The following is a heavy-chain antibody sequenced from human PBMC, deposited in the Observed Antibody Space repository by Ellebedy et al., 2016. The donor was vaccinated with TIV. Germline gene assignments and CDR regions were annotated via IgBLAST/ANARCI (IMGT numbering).Heavy chain of an antibody. Sequence: GESLKISXAASGFTFSYYSMHWVRQAPGKGLEWVAVISHDGSNKYHAESVKGRFAISRDDSKNTLYLQMNTLRTEDTAVYFCTRGSSSRGYFDSWGQGTLVTVPS. CDR2: ISHDGSNK. J-gene: IGHJ4*02. CDR3: TRGSSSRGYFDS. D-gene: IGHD6-13*01. V-gene: IGHV3-30*09. CDR1: GFTFSYYS.